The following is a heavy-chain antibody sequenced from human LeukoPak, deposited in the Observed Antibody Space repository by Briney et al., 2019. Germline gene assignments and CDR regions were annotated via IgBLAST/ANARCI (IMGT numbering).Heavy chain of an antibody. V-gene: IGHV3-30*03. CDR3: ARSGRGGAFDI. CDR1: GFTFSSYG. Sequence: GSLRLSCAASGFTFSSYGMHWVRQAPGKGLEWVAVISYGGSNKYYADSVKGRFTVSGDNAKNTLYLQMNSLRAEDTAVYYCARSGRGGAFDIWGQGTMVTVSS. J-gene: IGHJ3*02. CDR2: ISYGGSNK. D-gene: IGHD1-26*01.